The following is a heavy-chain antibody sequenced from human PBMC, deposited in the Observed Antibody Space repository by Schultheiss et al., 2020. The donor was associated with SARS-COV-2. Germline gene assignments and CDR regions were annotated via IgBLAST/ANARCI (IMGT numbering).Heavy chain of an antibody. CDR1: GGSFSGYY. CDR3: AREDLTGGYYYGMDV. Sequence: SQTLSLTCAVYGGSFSGYYWSWIRQPPGKGLEWIGYIYYSGSTNYNPSLKSRVTISVDTSKNQFSLKLSSVTAADTAVYYCAREDLTGGYYYGMDVWGQGTTVTVSS. CDR2: IYYSGST. V-gene: IGHV4-59*12. J-gene: IGHJ6*02. D-gene: IGHD2-8*02.